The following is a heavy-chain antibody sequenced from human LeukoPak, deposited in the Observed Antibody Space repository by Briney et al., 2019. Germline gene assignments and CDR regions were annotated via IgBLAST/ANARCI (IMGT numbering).Heavy chain of an antibody. D-gene: IGHD2-8*02. J-gene: IGHJ4*02. CDR3: ARVSEELVIDH. V-gene: IGHV1-2*02. CDR1: GYTFVGYY. CDR2: INPNSGGT. Sequence: ASVKVSCQASGYTFVGYYMHWVRQAPGQGLEWMGRINPNSGGTNYAQKFQGRVTMTRDTSISTAYMKLSSLRSDDTAVYYCARVSEELVIDHWGQGTLVTVSS.